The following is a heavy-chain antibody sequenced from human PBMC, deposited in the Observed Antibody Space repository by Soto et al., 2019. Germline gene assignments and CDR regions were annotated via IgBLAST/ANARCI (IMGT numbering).Heavy chain of an antibody. Sequence: ASVKVSCKASGYTFTSYGISWVRQAPGQGLEWMGWISAYNGNTNYAQKLQGRVTMTTDTSTSTAYMELRSLRSDDTAVYYCARGRDPSTAYYYYYYMDVWGKGTTVTVSS. D-gene: IGHD2-2*01. CDR3: ARGRDPSTAYYYYYYMDV. J-gene: IGHJ6*03. CDR1: GYTFTSYG. V-gene: IGHV1-18*01. CDR2: ISAYNGNT.